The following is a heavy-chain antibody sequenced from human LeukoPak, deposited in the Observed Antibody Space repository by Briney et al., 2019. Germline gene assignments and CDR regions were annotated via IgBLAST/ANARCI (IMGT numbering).Heavy chain of an antibody. CDR3: ARDSGSYYAFDY. CDR2: IKQDGSET. D-gene: IGHD1-26*01. J-gene: IGHJ4*02. Sequence: GGSLRLSCAASGFTFSYYWMSWVRQAPGKGLEWVANIKQDGSETYYVDSVKGRFTISRDNAKNSLFLQMNSLRAEDTAVYYCARDSGSYYAFDYWGQGTLVTVSS. V-gene: IGHV3-7*01. CDR1: GFTFSYYW.